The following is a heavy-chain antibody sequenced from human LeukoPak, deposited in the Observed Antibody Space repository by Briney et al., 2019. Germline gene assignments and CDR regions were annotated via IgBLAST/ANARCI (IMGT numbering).Heavy chain of an antibody. CDR3: ARALYDFWSGYYTVGWFDP. J-gene: IGHJ5*02. CDR2: IYYSGST. V-gene: IGHV4-59*11. D-gene: IGHD3-3*01. CDR1: GGSISSHY. Sequence: SETLSLTCTVSGGSISSHYWSWIRQPPGRGLEWIGYIYYSGSTNYNPSLKSRVTISVDTSKNQFSLKLSSVTAADTAVYYCARALYDFWSGYYTVGWFDPWGQGTLVTVSS.